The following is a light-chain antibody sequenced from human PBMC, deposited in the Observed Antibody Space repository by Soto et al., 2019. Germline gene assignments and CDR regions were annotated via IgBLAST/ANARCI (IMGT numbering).Light chain of an antibody. CDR3: AAWDDSLSVV. V-gene: IGLV1-47*01. J-gene: IGLJ2*01. CDR1: SSNIGSNY. Sequence: QSVLTQPPSASGTPGQRVTISCSGSSSNIGSNYVYWYQQLPGTAPKLLIYRNNQRPSAVPDRFSGSKSGTSASLAISGLRSEDEADYYCAAWDDSLSVVFGGGTQLTVL. CDR2: RNN.